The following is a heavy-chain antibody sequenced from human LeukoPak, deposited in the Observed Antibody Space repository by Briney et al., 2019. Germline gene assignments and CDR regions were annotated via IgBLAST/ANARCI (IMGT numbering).Heavy chain of an antibody. CDR2: IHHSGST. CDR1: GGSIIGYY. D-gene: IGHD3-3*01. J-gene: IGHJ4*02. CDR3: ARSRVWSDYWGYFDY. V-gene: IGHV4-59*01. Sequence: SETLSLTCTVSGGSIIGYYWNWIRQPPGKGLDWIGYIHHSGSTNYNPSLKSRVTISVDTSKTQISLKLRAVTAADTAVYYCARSRVWSDYWGYFDYWGQGTLVTVSS.